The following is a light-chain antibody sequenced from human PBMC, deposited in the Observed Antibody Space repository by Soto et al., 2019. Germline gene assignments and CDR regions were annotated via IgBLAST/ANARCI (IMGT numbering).Light chain of an antibody. CDR3: AAWDDSLTGRGV. J-gene: IGLJ2*01. CDR2: RNN. CDR1: SSNIGSNY. Sequence: QSVLTQPPSASGTPGQRVTISCSGSSSNIGSNYVYWYQQLPGTAPKLLIYRNNQRPSGVPDRFSGSKSGTSASLAISGLRPEDEADYYCAAWDDSLTGRGVFGGGTQLT. V-gene: IGLV1-47*01.